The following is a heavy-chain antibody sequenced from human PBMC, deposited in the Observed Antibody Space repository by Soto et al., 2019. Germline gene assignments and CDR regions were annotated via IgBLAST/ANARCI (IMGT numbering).Heavy chain of an antibody. CDR3: ARYAPYSSRQFDY. Sequence: PSETLSLTCTVSGGSISSGGYHWSWIRQHPGKGLEWIGYIYYSGSTYYNPSLKSRVTISVDTSKNQFPQKLSSVTAADTALHYGARYAPYSSRQFDYWGQGTLVTVSS. CDR2: IYYSGST. J-gene: IGHJ4*02. V-gene: IGHV4-31*03. D-gene: IGHD6-13*01. CDR1: GGSISSGGYH.